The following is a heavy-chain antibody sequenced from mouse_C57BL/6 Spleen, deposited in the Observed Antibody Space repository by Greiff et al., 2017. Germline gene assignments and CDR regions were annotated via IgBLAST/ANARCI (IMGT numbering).Heavy chain of an antibody. CDR2: ISDGGSYT. D-gene: IGHD3-2*02. CDR1: GFTFSSYA. Sequence: EVQLVESGGGLVKPGGSLKLSCAASGFTFSSYAMSWVRQTPEQRLEWVATISDGGSYTYYPDNVKGRFTISRDNAKNNLYLQMSHLKSEDTAMYYCARDRLLDYWGQGTTLTVSS. CDR3: ARDRLLDY. J-gene: IGHJ2*01. V-gene: IGHV5-4*01.